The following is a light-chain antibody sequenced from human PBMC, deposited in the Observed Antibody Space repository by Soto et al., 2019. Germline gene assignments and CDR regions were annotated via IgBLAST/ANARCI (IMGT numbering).Light chain of an antibody. J-gene: IGLJ1*01. V-gene: IGLV1-44*01. CDR3: SAWDASLNGYV. CDR2: SNY. Sequence: HSVLTQPPSASGTPRQRVTISFSGSSSNIGSKTVNWYQQLPGTAPKLLIYSNYQRPSGVPDRFSGSKSGTSASLAISGLQSEDEADYYCSAWDASLNGYVFGTGTKVTVL. CDR1: SSNIGSKT.